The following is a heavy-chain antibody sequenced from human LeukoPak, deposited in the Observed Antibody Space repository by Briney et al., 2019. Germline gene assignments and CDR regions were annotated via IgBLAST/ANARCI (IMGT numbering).Heavy chain of an antibody. V-gene: IGHV3-73*01. CDR1: GFTFSGSA. CDR2: IRSKANSYAT. Sequence: PGGSLRLSCAASGFTFSGSAMHWVRQASGKGLEWVGRIRSKANSYATAYAASVKGRFTISRDDSKNTAYLQMNSPKTEDTAVYYCTRQIAAAGHFDYWGQGTLVTVSS. D-gene: IGHD6-13*01. J-gene: IGHJ4*02. CDR3: TRQIAAAGHFDY.